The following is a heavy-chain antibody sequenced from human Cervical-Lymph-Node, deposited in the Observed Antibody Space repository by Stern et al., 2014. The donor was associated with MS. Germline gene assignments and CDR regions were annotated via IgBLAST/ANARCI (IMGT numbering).Heavy chain of an antibody. CDR2: IKSKTDGGTT. D-gene: IGHD3-22*01. V-gene: IGHV3-15*01. CDR1: GITFSNAW. J-gene: IGHJ4*02. Sequence: EVQLVESGGGLVKPGGSLRLSCAASGITFSNAWMSWVRQAPGKGLEWVGRIKSKTDGGTTDYAAPVKGRFTISRDDSKDTLFLQMNSLKTEDTAVYYCTADWYYYDNSGYYYFDYWGQGILVTVSS. CDR3: TADWYYYDNSGYYYFDY.